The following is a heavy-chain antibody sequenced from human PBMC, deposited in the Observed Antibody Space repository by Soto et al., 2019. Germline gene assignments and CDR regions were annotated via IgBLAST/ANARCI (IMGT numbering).Heavy chain of an antibody. Sequence: GGSLRLSCAASGFTFSNAWMSWFRQAPGKGLEWVGLIRSKANGGTTEYAASVKGRFTISRDDSKSIAYLQMNSLKTEDSAVYYCTRGSYSIWGQGTMVTVSS. CDR3: TRGSYSI. D-gene: IGHD4-4*01. CDR2: IRSKANGGTT. V-gene: IGHV3-49*03. CDR1: GFTFSNAW. J-gene: IGHJ3*02.